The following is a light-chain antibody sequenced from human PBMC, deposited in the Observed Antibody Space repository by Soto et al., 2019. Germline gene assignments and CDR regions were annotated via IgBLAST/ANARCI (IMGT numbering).Light chain of an antibody. Sequence: IQLTQSPSSLSASVGDRVTITCRASQGISTCLAWYQQKPGKAPKVLINAASTLQSGVPSRFSGSGSGTYFTLTISSLQPEDFATYYCQQLNSYPITFGQGTRLEIK. CDR1: QGISTC. CDR3: QQLNSYPIT. J-gene: IGKJ5*01. CDR2: AAS. V-gene: IGKV1-9*01.